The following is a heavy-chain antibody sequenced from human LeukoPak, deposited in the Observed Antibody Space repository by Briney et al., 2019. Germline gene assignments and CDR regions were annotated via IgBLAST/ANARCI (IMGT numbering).Heavy chain of an antibody. D-gene: IGHD6-6*01. CDR3: ASTPSIAARRANYYYYGMDV. CDR1: GGSFSGYY. CDR2: INHSGST. J-gene: IGHJ6*02. V-gene: IGHV4-34*01. Sequence: SETLSLTCAVYGGSFSGYYWSWIRQPPGKGLEWIGEINHSGSTNYNPSLKSRVTISVDTSKNQFSLKLSSVTAAGTAVYYCASTPSIAARRANYYYYGMDVWGQGTTVTVSS.